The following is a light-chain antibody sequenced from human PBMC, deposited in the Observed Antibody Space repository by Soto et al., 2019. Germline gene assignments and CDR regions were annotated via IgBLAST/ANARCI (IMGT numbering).Light chain of an antibody. J-gene: IGKJ1*01. V-gene: IGKV1-5*01. CDR1: QSINNW. CDR3: QQYKSYSM. Sequence: DIQMTQSPSTLSASVGDRVIITCRTSQSINNWLAWYQQKPGRAPKLLIHDASRLESGVPSRFSGSGSGTEFTLTISSLQPDDSATYYCQQYKSYSMFGQGTKVDIK. CDR2: DAS.